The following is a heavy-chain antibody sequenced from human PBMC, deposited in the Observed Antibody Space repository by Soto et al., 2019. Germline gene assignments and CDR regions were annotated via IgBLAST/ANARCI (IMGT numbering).Heavy chain of an antibody. CDR1: GFTFSSYG. D-gene: IGHD4-17*01. CDR2: ISYDGSNK. CDR3: ARGPSVTTDYFDY. Sequence: GGSLRLSCAASGFTFSSYGMHWVRQAPGKGLEWVAVISYDGSNKYYADSVKGRFTISRDNSKNTLYLQMNSLKAEDTAVYYCARGPSVTTDYFDYWGQGTLVTVSS. J-gene: IGHJ4*02. V-gene: IGHV3-30*03.